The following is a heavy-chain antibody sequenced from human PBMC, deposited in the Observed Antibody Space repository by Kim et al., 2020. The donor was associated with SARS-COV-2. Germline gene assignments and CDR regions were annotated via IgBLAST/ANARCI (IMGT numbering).Heavy chain of an antibody. Sequence: YSPSLRGRVARAVDTSKDQFSRKLSSVTAADTAVYYCARNYGYGSGSFYSYWGQGILVTVSS. V-gene: IGHV4-4*09. D-gene: IGHD3-10*01. CDR3: ARNYGYGSGSFYSY. J-gene: IGHJ4*02.